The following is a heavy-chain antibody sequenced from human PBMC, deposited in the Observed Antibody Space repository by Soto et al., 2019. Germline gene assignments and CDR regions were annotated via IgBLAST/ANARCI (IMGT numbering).Heavy chain of an antibody. CDR1: GFTFSIYA. J-gene: IGHJ3*01. D-gene: IGHD1-7*01. CDR3: VIRGTATVAFDL. V-gene: IGHV3-30-3*01. CDR2: ISHDGNNR. Sequence: QVQVVESGGGVVQPGRSLRLSCAASGFTFSIYAMHWVRQAPGKGLEWLASISHDGNNRYYAGSVRGRFTISRDNSRITLYLQMNSLRRDDTAGYSGVIRGTATVAFDLWGQGTMVTVSS.